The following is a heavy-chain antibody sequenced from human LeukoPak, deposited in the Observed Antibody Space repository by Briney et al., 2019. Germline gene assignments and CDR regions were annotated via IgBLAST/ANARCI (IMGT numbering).Heavy chain of an antibody. Sequence: GGSLGLSCAASGFTFSSYGMHWVRQAPGKGLEWVAFIRYDGSNKYYADSVKGRFTISRDNSKNTLYLQMNSLRAEDTAVYYCAREMDYGSGSRGYWGQGTLVTVSS. CDR1: GFTFSSYG. CDR2: IRYDGSNK. J-gene: IGHJ4*02. V-gene: IGHV3-30*02. D-gene: IGHD3-10*01. CDR3: AREMDYGSGSRGY.